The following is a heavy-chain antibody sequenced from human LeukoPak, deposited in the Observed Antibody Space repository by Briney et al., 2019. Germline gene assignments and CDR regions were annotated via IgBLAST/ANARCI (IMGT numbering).Heavy chain of an antibody. CDR3: AKSDTPWGSWYYFDY. J-gene: IGHJ4*02. CDR1: GLTFNNYA. CDR2: ISGRGASK. D-gene: IGHD6-13*01. V-gene: IGHV3-23*01. Sequence: GGSLRLSCAVSGLTFNNYAMSWVRQAPGKGLEWVSGISGRGASKYYADSVKGRFTISRDNSKNTLYLQMNSLRAEDTAVYYCAKSDTPWGSWYYFDYWGQGTLVTVSS.